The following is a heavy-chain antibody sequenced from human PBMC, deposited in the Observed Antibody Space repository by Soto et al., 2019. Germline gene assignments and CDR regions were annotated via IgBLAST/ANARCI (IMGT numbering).Heavy chain of an antibody. J-gene: IGHJ4*02. CDR2: IIAGNGKT. Sequence: SVKVTCTASGYTFTGYAVHWVRQAPGQRLEWMGWIIAGNGKTKYSQKFQGRVTITRDTSASTAYMDLSSLRSEDTAVYYCATSYGSSWYYFDYWGQGTLVTVSS. CDR3: ATSYGSSWYYFDY. D-gene: IGHD6-13*01. CDR1: GYTFTGYA. V-gene: IGHV1-3*01.